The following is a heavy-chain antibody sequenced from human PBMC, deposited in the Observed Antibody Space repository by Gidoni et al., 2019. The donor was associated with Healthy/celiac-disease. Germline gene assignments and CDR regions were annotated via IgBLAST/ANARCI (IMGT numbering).Heavy chain of an antibody. J-gene: IGHJ5*02. CDR3: ARGPSPHRWFDP. CDR1: AGSFSGYY. CDR2: INHSGST. V-gene: IGHV4-34*01. Sequence: QVQRQQWGAGLLTPAETLSLTCAVYAGSFSGYYWSWIRQPPGKGLDWIGEINHSGSTNYNPSLKSRVTISVDTSKNQFSLKLSSVTAADTAVYYCARGPSPHRWFDPWGQGTLVTVSS.